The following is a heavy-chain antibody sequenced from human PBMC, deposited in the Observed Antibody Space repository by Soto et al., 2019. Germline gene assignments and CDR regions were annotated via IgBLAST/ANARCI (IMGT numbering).Heavy chain of an antibody. CDR3: ARLDVVVVAASASYYYYGMDV. Sequence: ASVKVSCKASGYTFTSYGISWVRQAPGQGLEWTGWISAYNGNTNYAQKLQGRVTMTTDTSTSTAYMELRSLRSDDTAVYYCARLDVVVVAASASYYYYGMDVWGQGTTVTVSS. D-gene: IGHD2-15*01. V-gene: IGHV1-18*01. J-gene: IGHJ6*02. CDR1: GYTFTSYG. CDR2: ISAYNGNT.